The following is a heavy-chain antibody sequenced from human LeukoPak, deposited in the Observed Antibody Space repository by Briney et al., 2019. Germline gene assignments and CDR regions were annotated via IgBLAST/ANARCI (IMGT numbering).Heavy chain of an antibody. J-gene: IGHJ4*02. CDR2: IYTSGST. D-gene: IGHD1-26*01. CDR1: GGSISSYY. Sequence: SETLSLTCTVSGGSISSYYWSWIRQPAGKGLEWIGRIYTSGSTNYNASLKSRVSMSVDTSKNQFSVKLSSVTAADTAVFYCARENSGSYREFDYWGQRTLVTVSS. V-gene: IGHV4-4*07. CDR3: ARENSGSYREFDY.